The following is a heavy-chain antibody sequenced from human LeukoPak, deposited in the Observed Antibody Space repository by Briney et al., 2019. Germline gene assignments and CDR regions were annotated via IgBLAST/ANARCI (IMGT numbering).Heavy chain of an antibody. J-gene: IGHJ4*02. D-gene: IGHD6-13*01. V-gene: IGHV1-2*02. CDR3: AREVDSSSRCYFDY. CDR1: GYTFTGYY. Sequence: ASVKVSCKASGYTFTGYYMHWVRQAPGQGLVWMGWINPDSGGTAYAQKFQGRVTMTRDPSISTAYMELSRLRSDDTAVYYCAREVDSSSRCYFDYWGQGTLVTVSS. CDR2: INPDSGGT.